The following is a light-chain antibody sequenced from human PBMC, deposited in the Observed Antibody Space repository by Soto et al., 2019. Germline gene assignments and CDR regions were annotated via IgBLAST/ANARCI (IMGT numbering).Light chain of an antibody. CDR3: QHYHGSPRT. CDR1: QSVRSNY. J-gene: IGKJ2*02. CDR2: GVF. V-gene: IGKV3-20*01. Sequence: ETVLTQSPGTVSLSPGERATLSCTTSQSVRSNYLAWYQQKPGQAPRLLIYGVFNRATGIPDRFSGSGSGTDFTLTISGLEPEDSAVYYCQHYHGSPRTFGQGTKVEI.